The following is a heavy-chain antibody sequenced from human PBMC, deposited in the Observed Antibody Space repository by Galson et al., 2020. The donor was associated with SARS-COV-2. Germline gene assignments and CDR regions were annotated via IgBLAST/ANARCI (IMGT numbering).Heavy chain of an antibody. J-gene: IGHJ6*02. CDR3: ARDQEVEGGMDV. Sequence: GESLKISCAASGFIFNSDSMNWVRQAPGKGLEWVSYISDSSSTKYYADSVKGRFIISRDNAENSLYLQMNSLRAEDTAVYYCARDQEVEGGMDVWGQG. CDR1: GFIFNSDS. D-gene: IGHD2-2*01. V-gene: IGHV3-48*04. CDR2: ISDSSSTK.